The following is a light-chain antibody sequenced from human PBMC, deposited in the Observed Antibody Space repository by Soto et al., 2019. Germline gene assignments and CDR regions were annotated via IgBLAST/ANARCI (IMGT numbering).Light chain of an antibody. CDR2: GAS. CDR1: QSVGNN. V-gene: IGKV3-20*01. Sequence: TQSPVTLSASPGEGATLSCRASQSVGNNLAWYQQKPGQAPRLLIYGASSRATGIPDRFSGSGSGTDFTLTISRLEPEDFAVYYCQQYGSSPFGGGTKVDIK. CDR3: QQYGSSP. J-gene: IGKJ4*01.